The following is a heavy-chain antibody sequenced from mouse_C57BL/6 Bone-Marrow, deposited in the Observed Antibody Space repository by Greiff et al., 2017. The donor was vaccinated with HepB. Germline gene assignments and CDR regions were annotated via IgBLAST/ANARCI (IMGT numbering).Heavy chain of an antibody. CDR2: IDPSDSYT. J-gene: IGHJ3*01. V-gene: IGHV1-69*01. CDR3: AREGMVTTPFAY. Sequence: QVQLQQPGAELVMPGASVKLSCKASGYTFTSYWMHWVKQRPGQGLEWIGEIDPSDSYTNYNQKFKGKSTLTVDKSSSTAYMQLSSLTSEDSAVYYCAREGMVTTPFAYWGQGTLVTVSA. CDR1: GYTFTSYW. D-gene: IGHD2-2*01.